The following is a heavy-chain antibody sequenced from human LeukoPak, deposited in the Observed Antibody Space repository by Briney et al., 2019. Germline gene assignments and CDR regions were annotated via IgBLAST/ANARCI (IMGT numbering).Heavy chain of an antibody. CDR2: IYYSGST. V-gene: IGHV4-59*01. CDR1: GGSISSYY. J-gene: IGHJ4*02. D-gene: IGHD5-24*01. CDR3: ASEMATTGGLDY. Sequence: PSETLSLTCTVSGGSISSYYWSWIRQPPGKGLEWIGYIYYSGSTNYNPPLKSRVTISVDTSKNQFSLKLSYVTAADTAVYYCASEMATTGGLDYWGQGTLVTVSS.